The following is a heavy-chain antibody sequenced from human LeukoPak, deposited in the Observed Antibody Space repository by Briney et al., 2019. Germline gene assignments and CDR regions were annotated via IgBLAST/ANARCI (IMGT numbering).Heavy chain of an antibody. CDR1: GGSISSYY. CDR3: ARTEDGYNNFDY. D-gene: IGHD5-24*01. J-gene: IGHJ4*02. CDR2: IYYTGST. V-gene: IGHV4-59*08. Sequence: TSETLSLTCTVSGGSISSYYWSWIRQPPGKGLEWIGYIYYTGSTNYNPSLKSRVTMSVDTSNNQFSLKLSSVTAADTAVYYCARTEDGYNNFDYWGQGTLVTVSS.